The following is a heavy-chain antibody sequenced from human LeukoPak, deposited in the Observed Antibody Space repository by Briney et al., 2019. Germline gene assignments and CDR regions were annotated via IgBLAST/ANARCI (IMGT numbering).Heavy chain of an antibody. CDR2: INPSGSST. Sequence: ASVKVSCKASGYTFTEYYMHWVRQAPGQGLEWMGLINPSGSSTTYAQRFQGRVTMTRDISTSTDYMELTSLTSDDTAMYYCARDNSVGETAWWFDPWGQGTLVTVSS. CDR3: ARDNSVGETAWWFDP. V-gene: IGHV1-46*01. J-gene: IGHJ5*02. D-gene: IGHD1-26*01. CDR1: GYTFTEYY.